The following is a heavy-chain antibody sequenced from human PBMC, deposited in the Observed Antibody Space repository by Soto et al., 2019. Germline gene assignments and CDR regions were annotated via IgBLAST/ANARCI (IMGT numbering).Heavy chain of an antibody. CDR1: GFTFSSYD. Sequence: EVQLVESGGGLVQPGGSLRLSCAASGFTFSSYDMHWVRQATGKGLEWVSAIGTAGDTYYPGSVKGRFTISRENAKNCLYVQMNSLRAGDTAVYYCARGGSGTDDAFEIWGEGTMVTVSS. V-gene: IGHV3-13*04. D-gene: IGHD3-10*01. J-gene: IGHJ3*02. CDR3: ARGGSGTDDAFEI. CDR2: IGTAGDT.